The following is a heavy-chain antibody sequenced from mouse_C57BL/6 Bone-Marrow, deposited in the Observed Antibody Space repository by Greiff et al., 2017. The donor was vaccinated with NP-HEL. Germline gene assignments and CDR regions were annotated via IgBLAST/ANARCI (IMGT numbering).Heavy chain of an antibody. J-gene: IGHJ3*01. CDR2: IDPSDSYT. CDR1: GYTFTSYW. Sequence: QVQLQQPGAELVMPGASVKLSCKASGYTFTSYWMHWVKQRPGQGLEWIGEIDPSDSYTNYNQKFKGKSTLTVDKSSSTAYMQLSSLTSEDSAVYYCARVDYDGYCGGFAYWGQGTLVTVSA. CDR3: ARVDYDGYCGGFAY. V-gene: IGHV1-69*01. D-gene: IGHD2-3*01.